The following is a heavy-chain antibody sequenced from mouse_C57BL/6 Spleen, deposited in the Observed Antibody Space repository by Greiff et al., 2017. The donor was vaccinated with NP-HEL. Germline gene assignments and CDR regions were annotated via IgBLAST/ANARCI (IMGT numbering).Heavy chain of an antibody. V-gene: IGHV6-6*01. Sequence: EVQLVESGGGLVQPGGSMKLSCAASGFTFSDAWMDWVRQSPEKGLEWVAEIRNKANNHATYYAESVKGRFTISRDDSKSSVYLQMNSLRAEDTGIYDCTRLNWDGGFAYWGQGTLVTVSA. J-gene: IGHJ3*01. CDR1: GFTFSDAW. D-gene: IGHD4-1*01. CDR2: IRNKANNHAT. CDR3: TRLNWDGGFAY.